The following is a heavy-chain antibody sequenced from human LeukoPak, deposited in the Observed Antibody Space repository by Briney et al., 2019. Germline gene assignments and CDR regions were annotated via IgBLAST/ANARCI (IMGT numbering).Heavy chain of an antibody. V-gene: IGHV4-39*01. D-gene: IGHD5-12*01. CDR3: ARLYSGYDPPDY. Sequence: PSETLSLTCTVSGGSISRSSYYWGWIRQPPGKGLEWIESIHYTGSAYYNPSLKSRVTISVDTSKNQFSLKVSSVTAADTVVYYCARLYSGYDPPDYWGQGTLVTVSS. J-gene: IGHJ4*02. CDR2: IHYTGSA. CDR1: GGSISRSSYY.